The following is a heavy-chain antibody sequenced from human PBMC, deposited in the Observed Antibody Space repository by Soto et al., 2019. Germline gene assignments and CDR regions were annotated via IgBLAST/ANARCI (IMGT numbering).Heavy chain of an antibody. CDR2: IYYSGSS. CDR3: ARVEGSSYYFRHDC. D-gene: IGHD1-26*01. V-gene: IGHV4-31*03. J-gene: IGHJ4*02. CDR1: GGSISSGSYR. Sequence: SETLSLTCTVSGGSISSGSYRWSWIRQHPGKGLEWIGNIYYSGSSYYNPSLKSRATISIDTSKDQFSLRLGSVTAADTAVYYCARVEGSSYYFRHDCWGRGTMVTVYS.